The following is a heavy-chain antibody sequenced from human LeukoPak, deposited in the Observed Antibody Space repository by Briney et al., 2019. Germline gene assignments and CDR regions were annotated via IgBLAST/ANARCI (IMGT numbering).Heavy chain of an antibody. CDR1: GDSISYESYY. CDR3: AGEGEYGDSYS. Sequence: SQTLSFTCAVSGDSISYESYYWNWIRQAPGKGPEWIGNIYRGRTRLNPSLTSRVAISVDMSKSQVSLSLTSVTAADTAIYYCAGEGEYGDSYSWGQGALVIVSA. CDR2: IYRGRT. D-gene: IGHD2-21*01. J-gene: IGHJ5*02. V-gene: IGHV4-30-2*01.